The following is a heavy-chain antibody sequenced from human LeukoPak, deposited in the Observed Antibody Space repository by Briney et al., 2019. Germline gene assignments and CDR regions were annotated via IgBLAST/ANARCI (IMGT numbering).Heavy chain of an antibody. V-gene: IGHV4-61*02. CDR2: ISTNGNT. Sequence: SETLSLTCTVSGGSIRSGSFYWGWIRQPAGKGLEWIGRISTNGNTNYHPSLKSRVTISVDTSKNPFSLMLNSVTAADTAVYYCAMSSSVTRFDYWGQGTLVTVSS. CDR3: AMSSSVTRFDY. D-gene: IGHD6-19*01. CDR1: GGSIRSGSFY. J-gene: IGHJ4*02.